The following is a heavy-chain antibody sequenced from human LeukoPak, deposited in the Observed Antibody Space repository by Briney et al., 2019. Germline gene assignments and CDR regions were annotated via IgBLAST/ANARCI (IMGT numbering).Heavy chain of an antibody. V-gene: IGHV3-21*01. J-gene: IGHJ4*02. Sequence: GGSLRLSCAASGFTFSSYSMNWVRQAPGKGLEWVSSISSSSSYIYYADSVKGRFTISRDNAKNSPYLQMNSLRAEDTAVYYCARDVDYCSGGSCYPYFDYWGQGTLVTVSS. CDR1: GFTFSSYS. CDR2: ISSSSSYI. CDR3: ARDVDYCSGGSCYPYFDY. D-gene: IGHD2-15*01.